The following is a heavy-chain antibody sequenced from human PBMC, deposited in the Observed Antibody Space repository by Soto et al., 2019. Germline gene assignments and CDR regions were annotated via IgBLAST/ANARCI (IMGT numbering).Heavy chain of an antibody. CDR2: ISYEGSNK. CDR1: GFTFSSYG. V-gene: IGHV3-30*18. J-gene: IGHJ4*02. CDR3: AKEKRYSGYSTDY. Sequence: GGSLRLSCAASGFTFSSYGMHWVRQAPGKGLKWVTLISYEGSNKYYADSVKGRFTISRDNSKNTLYLQMNRLRADDTAVYYCAKEKRYSGYSTDYWGQGTLVTGSS. D-gene: IGHD5-12*01.